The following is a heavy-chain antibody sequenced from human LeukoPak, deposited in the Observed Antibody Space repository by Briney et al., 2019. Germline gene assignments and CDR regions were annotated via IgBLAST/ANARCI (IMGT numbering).Heavy chain of an antibody. D-gene: IGHD6-19*01. CDR1: GGSFSGYY. J-gene: IGHJ4*02. CDR3: ASPSDEYSSGWYGSALNY. V-gene: IGHV4-34*01. CDR2: INHSGST. Sequence: SETLSLTCAVYGGSFSGYYWSWIRQPPGKGLEWIGEINHSGSTNYNPSLKSRVTISVDTSKNQFSLKLSPVTAADTAVYYCASPSDEYSSGWYGSALNYWGQGTLVTVSS.